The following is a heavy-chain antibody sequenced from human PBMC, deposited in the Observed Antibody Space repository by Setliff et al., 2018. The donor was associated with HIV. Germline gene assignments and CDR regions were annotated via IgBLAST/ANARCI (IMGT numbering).Heavy chain of an antibody. CDR2: ISFDGGKE. D-gene: IGHD3-3*01. CDR1: GFTFTGHA. J-gene: IGHJ6*02. Sequence: PGGSLRLSCAASGFTFTGHAMHWVRQAPGKGLEWVALISFDGGKEYYADSVKGRFTLSRDNSKNTLYLQMSSLRAEDTAVYYCAKDLGVSYYNFWSNYYGLDVWGQGTTVTVSS. V-gene: IGHV3-30*04. CDR3: AKDLGVSYYNFWSNYYGLDV.